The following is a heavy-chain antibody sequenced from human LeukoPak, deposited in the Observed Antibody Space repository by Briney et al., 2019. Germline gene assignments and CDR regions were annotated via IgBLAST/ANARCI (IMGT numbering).Heavy chain of an antibody. D-gene: IGHD1-26*01. Sequence: GASVKVSCKASGYTFTSYYMHWVRQAPGQGLEWMGIINPSGGSTSYAQKFQGRVTTTRDTSTSTVYMELSSLRSEDTAVYYCARERAGASGYYYYGMDVWGQGTTVTVSS. CDR1: GYTFTSYY. CDR3: ARERAGASGYYYYGMDV. J-gene: IGHJ6*02. V-gene: IGHV1-46*01. CDR2: INPSGGST.